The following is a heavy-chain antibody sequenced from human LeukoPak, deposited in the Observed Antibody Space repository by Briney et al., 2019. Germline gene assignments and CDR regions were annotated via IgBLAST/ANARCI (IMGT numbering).Heavy chain of an antibody. J-gene: IGHJ4*02. V-gene: IGHV1-8*01. CDR2: MNPNSGNT. CDR3: ARGGALRGLFDY. CDR1: GYTFTSYD. Sequence: ASVKVSCKASGYTFTSYDINWVRQATGQGLEWMGWMNPNSGNTGYAQKFQGRVTMTRDTSTSTVYMELSSLRSEDTAVYYCARGGALRGLFDYWGQGTLVTVSS. D-gene: IGHD4-17*01.